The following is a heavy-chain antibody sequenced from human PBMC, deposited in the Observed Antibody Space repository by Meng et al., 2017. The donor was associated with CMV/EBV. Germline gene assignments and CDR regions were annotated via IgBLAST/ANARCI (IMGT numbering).Heavy chain of an antibody. Sequence: GGSLRLSCAASGFTFSSYGMHWVRQAPGKGLEWVAFIRYDGSNKYYADSVKGRFTISRDNSKNTLYLQMNSLRAEDTAVYYWAKDGRADIVVVPAAIDYWGQGTLVTVSS. V-gene: IGHV3-30*02. CDR2: IRYDGSNK. CDR1: GFTFSSYG. J-gene: IGHJ4*02. D-gene: IGHD2-2*01. CDR3: AKDGRADIVVVPAAIDY.